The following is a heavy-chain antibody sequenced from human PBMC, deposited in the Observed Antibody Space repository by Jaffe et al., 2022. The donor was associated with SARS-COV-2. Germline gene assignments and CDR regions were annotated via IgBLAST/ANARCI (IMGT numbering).Heavy chain of an antibody. CDR3: ARDGDYYDNQPEEPYYYYGMDV. J-gene: IGHJ6*02. D-gene: IGHD3-22*01. CDR1: GFTFSDYY. CDR2: ISSSGSTI. V-gene: IGHV3-11*01. Sequence: QVQLVESGGGLVKPGGSLRLSCAASGFTFSDYYMSWIRQAPGKGLEWVSYISSSGSTIYYADSVKGRFTISRDNAKNSLYLQMNSLRAEDTAVYYCARDGDYYDNQPEEPYYYYGMDVWGQGTTVTVSS.